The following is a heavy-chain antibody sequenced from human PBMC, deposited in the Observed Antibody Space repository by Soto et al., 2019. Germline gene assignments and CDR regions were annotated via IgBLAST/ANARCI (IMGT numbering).Heavy chain of an antibody. V-gene: IGHV4-61*01. CDR1: GGSVNNGNYY. D-gene: IGHD2-15*01. Sequence: QVQLQESGPGLVKPSETLTLTCTVSGGSVNNGNYYWSWIRQPPGKGLEWIGHIYYSGSTNYNPSLKSRVIISLDTSKKQFSLKLSSVSAADTAVYFCARDPGVCLAARWFDPWGQVALVTV. CDR3: ARDPGVCLAARWFDP. CDR2: IYYSGST. J-gene: IGHJ5*02.